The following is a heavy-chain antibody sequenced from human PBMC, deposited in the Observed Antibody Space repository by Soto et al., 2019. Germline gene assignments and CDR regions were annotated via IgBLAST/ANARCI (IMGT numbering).Heavy chain of an antibody. J-gene: IGHJ4*02. CDR1: GGSISSYY. CDR2: IYYSGST. CDR3: AGLMPLYSSSSSGFDY. D-gene: IGHD6-6*01. Sequence: SETLSLTCTVSGGSISSYYWSWIRQPPGKGLEWIGYIYYSGSTNYNPSLKSRVTISVDTSKNQFSLKLSSVTAADTAVYYCAGLMPLYSSSSSGFDYWGQGTLVTVSS. V-gene: IGHV4-59*08.